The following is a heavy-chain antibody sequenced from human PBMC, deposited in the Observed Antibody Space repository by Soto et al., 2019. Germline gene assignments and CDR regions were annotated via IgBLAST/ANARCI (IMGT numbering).Heavy chain of an antibody. CDR2: INPSGVKT. Sequence: QVQLVQSGAELRKPGASVKVSCKASGYTFSSYYVHWVRQAPGQGLEWMGLINPSGVKTTYAQKFQGRVTMTRDTATTTVYMELSGLRSEDTAVHYCARAGTGHNSGWTSELGYWGQGTLVTVSS. CDR1: GYTFSSYY. CDR3: ARAGTGHNSGWTSELGY. D-gene: IGHD5-12*01. V-gene: IGHV1-46*01. J-gene: IGHJ4*02.